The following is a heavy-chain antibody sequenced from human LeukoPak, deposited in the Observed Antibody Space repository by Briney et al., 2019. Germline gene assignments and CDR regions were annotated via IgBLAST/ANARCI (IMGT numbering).Heavy chain of an antibody. CDR1: GFTFSSYW. Sequence: PGGSLRLSCAASGFTFSSYWMNWARQAPGKGLEWVSAISGSGSNTYYTDSVKGRFTISRDNSNNALYLQMNSLRAEDTAVYYCVPMIVPHGYFDYWGQGTLVTVSS. CDR2: ISGSGSNT. D-gene: IGHD3-22*01. CDR3: VPMIVPHGYFDY. J-gene: IGHJ4*02. V-gene: IGHV3-23*01.